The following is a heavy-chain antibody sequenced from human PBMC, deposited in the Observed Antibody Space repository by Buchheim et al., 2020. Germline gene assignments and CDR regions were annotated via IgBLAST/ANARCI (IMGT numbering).Heavy chain of an antibody. CDR1: GYTFTSYD. D-gene: IGHD5-12*01. J-gene: IGHJ5*02. Sequence: QVQLVQSGAEVKKPGASVKVSCKASGYTFTSYDINWVRQATGQGLEWMGWMNPNSGNTGYAQKFQGSVTITRNTSISTAYMELSSLRSEDTAVYYCARLTGGYSGYLSDYNWFDPWGQGTL. V-gene: IGHV1-8*01. CDR3: ARLTGGYSGYLSDYNWFDP. CDR2: MNPNSGNT.